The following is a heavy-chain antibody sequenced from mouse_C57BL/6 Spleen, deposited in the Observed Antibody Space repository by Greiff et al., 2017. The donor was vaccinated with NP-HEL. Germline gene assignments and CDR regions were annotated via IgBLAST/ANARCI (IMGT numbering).Heavy chain of an antibody. CDR3: ARYHEDYAMDY. J-gene: IGHJ4*01. Sequence: EVKLVESGGGLVKPGGSLKLSCAASGFTFSSYAMSWVRQTPEKRLEWVATISDGGSYTYSPDNVKGRFTISRDNAKNNLYLQMSHLKSEDTAMYYCARYHEDYAMDYWGQGTSVTVSS. CDR1: GFTFSSYA. V-gene: IGHV5-4*03. D-gene: IGHD5-1*01. CDR2: ISDGGSYT.